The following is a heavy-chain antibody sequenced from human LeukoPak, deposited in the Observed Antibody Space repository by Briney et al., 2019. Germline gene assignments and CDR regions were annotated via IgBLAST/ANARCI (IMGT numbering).Heavy chain of an antibody. Sequence: SVKVSCKASGGTFSSYAISWVRQAPGQGLEWMGRIIPILGIANYAQKFQGRVTITADKSTSTAYMGLSRLRSDDTAVYYCARGRAMVKVDYWGQGTLVTVSS. D-gene: IGHD5-18*01. CDR2: IIPILGIA. CDR1: GGTFSSYA. CDR3: ARGRAMVKVDY. V-gene: IGHV1-69*04. J-gene: IGHJ4*02.